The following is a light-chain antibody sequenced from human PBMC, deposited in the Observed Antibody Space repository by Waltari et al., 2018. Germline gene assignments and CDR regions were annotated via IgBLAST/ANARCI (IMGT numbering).Light chain of an antibody. CDR1: QNVNSNY. Sequence: EIVLTQSPGTLSLSPGERAALSCRASQNVNSNYLAWYQQKPGQPPRFLSYRASNRATGVPDRFRGRGSGTDFTLTLSRLEPEDCAVYYCQQYGSTTRTFGQGTKVEIK. CDR2: RAS. J-gene: IGKJ1*01. CDR3: QQYGSTTRT. V-gene: IGKV3-20*01.